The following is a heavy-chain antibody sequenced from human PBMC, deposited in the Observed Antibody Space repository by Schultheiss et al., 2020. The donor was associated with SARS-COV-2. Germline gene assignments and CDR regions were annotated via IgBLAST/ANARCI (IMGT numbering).Heavy chain of an antibody. D-gene: IGHD5-24*01. CDR1: GYTFTSYG. CDR2: ISAYNGNT. J-gene: IGHJ6*02. V-gene: IGHV1-18*01. Sequence: GESLKISCKASGYTFTSYGISWVRQAPGQGLEWMGWISAYNGNTNYAQKLQGRVTMTRNTSISTAYMELSSLRSDDTAVYYCARESGEMATTHNGMDVWGQGTTVTVSS. CDR3: ARESGEMATTHNGMDV.